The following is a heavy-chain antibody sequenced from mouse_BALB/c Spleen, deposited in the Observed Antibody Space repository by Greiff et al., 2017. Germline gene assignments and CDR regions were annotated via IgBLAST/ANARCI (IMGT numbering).Heavy chain of an antibody. CDR1: GYSITSGYS. D-gene: IGHD1-2*01. J-gene: IGHJ2*01. CDR2: IHYSGST. CDR3: ASTTATCYFDY. V-gene: IGHV3-1*02. Sequence: VQLQQSGPDLVKPSQSLSLTCTVTGYSITSGYSWPWIRQFPGNKLERLGSIHYSGSTNYNPSLTSRISITRDTSKNQFFLQLNSVTTEDTATYYCASTTATCYFDYWGQGTTLTVSS.